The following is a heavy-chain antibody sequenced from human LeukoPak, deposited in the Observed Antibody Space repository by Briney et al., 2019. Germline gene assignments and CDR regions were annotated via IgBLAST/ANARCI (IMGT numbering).Heavy chain of an antibody. Sequence: NPGESLKISCKGSGYRFTSSWIGWVRHMPGKGLEWMGIIQPGDSETRYSPSFQGQVTISADKSTSTAYLQWSSLKASDTAIYYCARHVSAGLGEYQFDYWGQGTLVTVSS. J-gene: IGHJ4*02. CDR3: ARHVSAGLGEYQFDY. D-gene: IGHD3-10*01. CDR2: IQPGDSET. CDR1: GYRFTSSW. V-gene: IGHV5-51*01.